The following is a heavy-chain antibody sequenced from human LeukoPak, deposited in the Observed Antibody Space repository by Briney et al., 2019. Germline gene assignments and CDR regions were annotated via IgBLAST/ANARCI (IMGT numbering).Heavy chain of an antibody. V-gene: IGHV6-1*01. D-gene: IGHD1-26*01. CDR2: TYYRSKWYN. CDR1: GDSVSSNSAT. Sequence: SQTLPLTRALSGDSVSSNSATWNWIRQSPSRGLEWLGTTYYRSKWYNGYAVSVKSRITINPDTSKNQFTLQLISVTPEDAAVYYCAIGWANCRLLFTDAFDIWGQGTMVTVSS. J-gene: IGHJ3*02. CDR3: AIGWANCRLLFTDAFDI.